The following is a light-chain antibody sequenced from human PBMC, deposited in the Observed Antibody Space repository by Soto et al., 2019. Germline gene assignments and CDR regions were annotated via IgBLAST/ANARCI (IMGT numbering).Light chain of an antibody. Sequence: IVLIQSPATLSVSPGERATLSCRASQNISNYLIWYQQKPGQAPRLLIYDVSNRATDIPARFSGSGSGTDSTLTISSLEPEDLAVYYCQQRSNWPRTVGQGTKVDIK. CDR1: QNISNY. CDR3: QQRSNWPRT. CDR2: DVS. V-gene: IGKV3-11*01. J-gene: IGKJ1*01.